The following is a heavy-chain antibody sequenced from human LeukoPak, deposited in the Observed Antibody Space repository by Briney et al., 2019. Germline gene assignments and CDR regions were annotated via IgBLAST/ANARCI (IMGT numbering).Heavy chain of an antibody. Sequence: SETLSLTCTVSGGSISNYYWTLIRQPSGKGLEWIGYINYRGNTNYNPSLKNRVSMSVDMSKNQFSLKLRSVTAADTAVYFCAREGYSSGWNDCWGQGTLVTVSS. J-gene: IGHJ4*02. D-gene: IGHD6-19*01. V-gene: IGHV4-59*01. CDR3: AREGYSSGWNDC. CDR2: INYRGNT. CDR1: GGSISNYY.